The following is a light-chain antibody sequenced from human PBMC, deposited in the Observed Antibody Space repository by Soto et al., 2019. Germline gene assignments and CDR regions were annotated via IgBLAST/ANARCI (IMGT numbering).Light chain of an antibody. J-gene: IGKJ1*01. CDR2: GAS. Sequence: EIVLTQSPASLSLSPGERATVSCRASQSVNTNLAWYQQKPGQAPRLLVFGASTRATGITDRFSGSGSGRDFTLTISRLEPEDFAVYYCQQYASTPWTFGQGTKVDIK. V-gene: IGKV3-20*01. CDR1: QSVNTN. CDR3: QQYASTPWT.